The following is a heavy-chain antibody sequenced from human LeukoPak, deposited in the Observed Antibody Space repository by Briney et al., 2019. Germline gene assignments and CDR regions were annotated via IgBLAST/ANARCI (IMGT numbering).Heavy chain of an antibody. CDR1: GGSISTYY. J-gene: IGHJ5*02. CDR2: IYYSGST. Sequence: SETLSLTCTVSGGSISTYYWSWIRQPPGKGLQWIGYIYYSGSTNYNPSLKSRVTISVDTSKNQFSLKLSSVTAADTAVYYCARSQAYCSSTTCYANWFDPWGQGTLVTVSS. D-gene: IGHD2-2*01. CDR3: ARSQAYCSSTTCYANWFDP. V-gene: IGHV4-59*01.